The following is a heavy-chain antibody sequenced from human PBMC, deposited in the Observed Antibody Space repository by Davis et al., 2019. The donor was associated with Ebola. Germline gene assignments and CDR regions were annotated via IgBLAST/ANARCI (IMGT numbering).Heavy chain of an antibody. CDR2: IRASGHVT. J-gene: IGHJ4*02. Sequence: GEPLKISCAASGFTFSSYAMTWVRQAPGKGLEWVSAIRASGHVTYDADSVKGRFTISRDNSKNTLYLQMNSLRAEDTAVYYCAKVAAVAGTEDYWGQGTLVTVSS. D-gene: IGHD6-19*01. V-gene: IGHV3-23*01. CDR1: GFTFSSYA. CDR3: AKVAAVAGTEDY.